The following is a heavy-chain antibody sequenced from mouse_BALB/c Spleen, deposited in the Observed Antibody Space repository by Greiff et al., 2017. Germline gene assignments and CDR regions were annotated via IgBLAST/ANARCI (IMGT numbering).Heavy chain of an antibody. CDR1: GYSITSDYA. J-gene: IGHJ3*01. D-gene: IGHD4-1*01. V-gene: IGHV3-2*02. CDR2: ISYSGST. CDR3: ARSGPWFAY. Sequence: EVKLMESGPGLVKPSQSLSLTCTVTGYSITSDYAWNWIRQFPGNKLEWMGYISYSGSTSYNPSLKSRISITRDTSKNQFFLQLNSVTTEDTATYYCARSGPWFAYWGQGTLVTVSA.